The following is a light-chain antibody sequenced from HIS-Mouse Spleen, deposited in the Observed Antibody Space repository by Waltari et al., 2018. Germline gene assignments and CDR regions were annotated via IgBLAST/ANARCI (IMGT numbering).Light chain of an antibody. CDR1: QSISSW. CDR2: KAS. CDR3: QQYNSYSKLT. V-gene: IGKV1-5*03. Sequence: DIQMTQSPSTLSASVGDRVTITCRASQSISSWLAWYQQKPGKAPKLLIYKASSLESGGPSRFSGSGSGTEFTLTISSLQPDDFATYYCQQYNSYSKLTFGGGTKVEIK. J-gene: IGKJ4*01.